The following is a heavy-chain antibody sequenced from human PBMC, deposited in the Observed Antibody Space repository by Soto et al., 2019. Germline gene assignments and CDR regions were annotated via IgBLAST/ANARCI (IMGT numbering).Heavy chain of an antibody. Sequence: QVQLVQSGAEVKKHGASLKVSCKASGYSFTSYDMNWVRQVPGQGPEWMGWINPNSANTGYAQKCQGRITMIRDMSTRSVYMELSSLTSEDTGVYYCARGGFLDPHIDVWGRGTTITVSS. V-gene: IGHV1-8*01. CDR2: INPNSANT. CDR3: ARGGFLDPHIDV. CDR1: GYSFTSYD. J-gene: IGHJ6*02.